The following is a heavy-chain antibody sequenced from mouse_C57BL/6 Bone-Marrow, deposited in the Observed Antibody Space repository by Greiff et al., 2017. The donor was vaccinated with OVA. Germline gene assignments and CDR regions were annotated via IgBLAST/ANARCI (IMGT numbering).Heavy chain of an antibody. CDR2: INYDGSST. CDR1: GFTFSDYY. Sequence: EVKLVESEGGLVQPGSSMKLSCTASGFTFSDYYMAWVRQVPEKGLEWVANINYDGSSTYYLDSLKSRFIISRDNAKNILYLQMSSLKSEDTATYYCARGDYGSSFGDYWGQGTTLTVSS. J-gene: IGHJ2*01. CDR3: ARGDYGSSFGDY. V-gene: IGHV5-16*01. D-gene: IGHD1-1*01.